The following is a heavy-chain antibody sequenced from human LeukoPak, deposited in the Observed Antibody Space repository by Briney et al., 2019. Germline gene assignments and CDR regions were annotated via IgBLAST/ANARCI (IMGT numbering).Heavy chain of an antibody. J-gene: IGHJ4*02. CDR3: ARDRGWRLLDY. CDR2: IYSGGST. CDR1: GFTVSSNY. Sequence: GGSLRLSCAASGFTVSSNYMSWVRQAPGKGPEWVSVIYSGGSTYYADSVKGRFTISRDNAENSLYLQMNNLRVEDTAVYYCARDRGWRLLDYWGQGTLVTVSS. D-gene: IGHD6-25*01. V-gene: IGHV3-53*01.